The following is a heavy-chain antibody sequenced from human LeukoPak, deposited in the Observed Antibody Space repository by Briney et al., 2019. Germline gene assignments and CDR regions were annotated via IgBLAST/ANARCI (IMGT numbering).Heavy chain of an antibody. CDR1: GYTFTSYG. Sequence: ASVKVSCKASGYTFTSYGISWVRQAPGQGLEWMGWISAYNGNTNYAQKLQGRVTMTTDTSTSTAYMELRSLRSDDTAVYYCARHATVGKAITLVRGVKRGWFDPWGQGTLVTVSS. CDR2: ISAYNGNT. J-gene: IGHJ5*02. CDR3: ARHATVGKAITLVRGVKRGWFDP. D-gene: IGHD3-10*01. V-gene: IGHV1-18*01.